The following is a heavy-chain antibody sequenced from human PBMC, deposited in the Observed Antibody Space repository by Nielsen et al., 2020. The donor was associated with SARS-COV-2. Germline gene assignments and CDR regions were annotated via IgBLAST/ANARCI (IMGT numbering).Heavy chain of an antibody. CDR1: GFTFSSYA. CDR2: ISSDGTYI. Sequence: GESLRLSCAASGFTFSSYAVNWVRQAPGKALEWVSCISSDGTYIYYADSVKGRFTVSRDNTKNSLYLQMDSLRVEDTAVYFCARDRGTFYYHHSGYYWGQGTLVTVSS. D-gene: IGHD3-22*01. J-gene: IGHJ4*02. V-gene: IGHV3-21*01. CDR3: ARDRGTFYYHHSGYY.